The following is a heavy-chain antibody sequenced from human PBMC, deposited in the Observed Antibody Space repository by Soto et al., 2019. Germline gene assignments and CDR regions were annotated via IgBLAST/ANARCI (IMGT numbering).Heavy chain of an antibody. CDR1: GYTFTSYA. CDR3: ARGPAAFRPVY. D-gene: IGHD6-13*01. CDR2: INAGNGNT. J-gene: IGHJ4*02. Sequence: ASVKVSCKASGYTFTSYAMHWVRQAPGQRPERMGWINAGNGNTKYSQKFQGRFTITWDTSASTAYMELSSLSSEDTAVYYCARGPAAFRPVYWGQGTLVTVSS. V-gene: IGHV1-3*01.